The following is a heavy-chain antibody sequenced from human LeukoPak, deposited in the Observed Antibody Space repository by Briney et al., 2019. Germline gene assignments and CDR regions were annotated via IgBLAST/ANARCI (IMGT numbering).Heavy chain of an antibody. D-gene: IGHD6-13*01. CDR2: VYSNGNT. J-gene: IGHJ4*02. CDR1: GFTVSSNY. V-gene: IGHV3-53*01. CDR3: AKSYGSSWYPGY. Sequence: PGGSLSLSCAASGFTVSSNYMSWVRQAPGKGLEWVSIVYSNGNTYYADSVKGRFTISRDNSKNTLYLQMNSLRAEDTAVYYCAKSYGSSWYPGYWGQGTLVTVSS.